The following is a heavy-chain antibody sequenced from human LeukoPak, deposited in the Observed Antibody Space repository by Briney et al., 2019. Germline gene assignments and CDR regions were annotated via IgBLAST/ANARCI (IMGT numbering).Heavy chain of an antibody. CDR1: GFTFSSYS. J-gene: IGHJ5*02. CDR3: ARDRAARLAIERNWFDP. Sequence: LPGGSLRLSCAASGFTFSSYSMNWVRQAPGKGLEWVSYISSSSSTIYYADSVKGRFTISRDNAKNSLYLQMNSLRDEDTAVYYCARDRAARLAIERNWFDPWGQGTLVTVSS. V-gene: IGHV3-48*02. D-gene: IGHD6-6*01. CDR2: ISSSSSTI.